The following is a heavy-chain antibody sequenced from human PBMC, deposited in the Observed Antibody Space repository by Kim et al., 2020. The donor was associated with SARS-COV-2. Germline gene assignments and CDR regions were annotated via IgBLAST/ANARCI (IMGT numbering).Heavy chain of an antibody. CDR3: AKDLWISALTAPVDY. Sequence: ESVKGRFTVSKDNSRNELYLQMNRVRAEDTAVYYCAKDLWISALTAPVDYWGQESLVTVSS. D-gene: IGHD1-1*01. V-gene: IGHV3-30*02. J-gene: IGHJ4*02.